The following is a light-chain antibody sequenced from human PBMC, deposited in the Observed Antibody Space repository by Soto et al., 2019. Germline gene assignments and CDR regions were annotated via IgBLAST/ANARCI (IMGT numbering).Light chain of an antibody. CDR3: QQRRNWVS. CDR2: WAS. CDR1: QSVLYSSNNKNY. V-gene: IGKV4-1*01. Sequence: DIVMTQSPDSLAVSLGERATINCKSSQSVLYSSNNKNYLAWYQQKPGQPPKLLIYWASTRESGVPDRFSGSGSGTDFTLTISSLQAEDVAVYYCQQRRNWVSFGPGTRV. J-gene: IGKJ3*01.